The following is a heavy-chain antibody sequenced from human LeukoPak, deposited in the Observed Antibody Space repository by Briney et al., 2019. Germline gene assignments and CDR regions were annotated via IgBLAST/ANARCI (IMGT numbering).Heavy chain of an antibody. CDR3: ARRAFIAARYYYYYYMDV. CDR1: GYTLTELS. V-gene: IGHV1-2*02. Sequence: ASVKVSCKVSGYTLTELSMHWVRQAPGQGLEWMGWINPNSGGTNYAQKFQGRVTMTRDTSISTAYMELSRLRSDDTAVYYCARRAFIAARYYYYYYMDVWGKGTTVTVSS. D-gene: IGHD6-6*01. J-gene: IGHJ6*03. CDR2: INPNSGGT.